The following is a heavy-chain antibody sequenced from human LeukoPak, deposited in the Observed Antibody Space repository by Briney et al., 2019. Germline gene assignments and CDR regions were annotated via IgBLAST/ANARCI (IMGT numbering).Heavy chain of an antibody. V-gene: IGHV4-39*07. J-gene: IGHJ4*02. D-gene: IGHD3-22*01. CDR1: GGSISSSSYY. Sequence: PSETLSLTCTVSGGSISSSSYYWGWIRQPPGKGLEWIGYIYHSGSTYYNPSLKSRVTISVDRSKNQFSLKLSSVTAADTAVYYCARGAYDSSGYYQYYFDYWGQGTLVTVSS. CDR3: ARGAYDSSGYYQYYFDY. CDR2: IYHSGST.